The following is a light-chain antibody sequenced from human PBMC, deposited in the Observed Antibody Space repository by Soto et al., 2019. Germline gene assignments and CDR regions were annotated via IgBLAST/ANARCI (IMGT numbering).Light chain of an antibody. Sequence: IVFTQSPSTLSLSPGERATLSCRASQSVSRYLAWYQQKPGQAPRLLIYDASNRATGIPARFSGSGSGTDFTLTISSLEPEDFAVYYCQQRSNWPPITFGQGTRLEIK. CDR1: QSVSRY. CDR3: QQRSNWPPIT. J-gene: IGKJ5*01. V-gene: IGKV3-11*01. CDR2: DAS.